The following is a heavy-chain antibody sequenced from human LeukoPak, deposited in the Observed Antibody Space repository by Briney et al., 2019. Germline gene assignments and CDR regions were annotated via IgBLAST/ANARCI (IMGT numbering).Heavy chain of an antibody. V-gene: IGHV4-30-4*01. CDR1: GGSISSGDYY. CDR2: FYYSGST. D-gene: IGHD3-22*01. Sequence: SETLSLTCTVSGGSISSGDYYWSWIRQPPGKGLEWIGYFYYSGSTFYNPSLRSRITVSFDTSNNQFSLKLSSVTAADTAVYYCARVMDSSAYYEDNWGQGTLVTVSS. CDR3: ARVMDSSAYYEDN. J-gene: IGHJ4*02.